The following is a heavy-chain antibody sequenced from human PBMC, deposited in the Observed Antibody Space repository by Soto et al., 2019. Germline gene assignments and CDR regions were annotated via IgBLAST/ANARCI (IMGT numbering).Heavy chain of an antibody. Sequence: SETLSLTCTVSGGSIRNVYWSWIRQAPGKGLEWMGFIFHSRNAKYYPSLKSRVTISVDTSKNQFSLSLDSVTAADTAVYFCARAHAPTLPYNYWGQGTLVTVSS. D-gene: IGHD2-15*01. CDR1: GGSIRNVY. V-gene: IGHV4-59*01. J-gene: IGHJ4*01. CDR2: IFHSRNA. CDR3: ARAHAPTLPYNY.